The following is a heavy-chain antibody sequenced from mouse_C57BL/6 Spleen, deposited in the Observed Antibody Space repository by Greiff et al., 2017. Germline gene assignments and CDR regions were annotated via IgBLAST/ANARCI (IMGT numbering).Heavy chain of an antibody. D-gene: IGHD1-1*01. CDR1: GYAFSSSW. CDR2: IYPGDGDT. V-gene: IGHV1-82*01. CDR3: ARSGYYYGSSPYYFDD. Sequence: QVQLQQSGPELVKPGASVKISCKASGYAFSSSWMNWVKQRPGKGLEWIGRIYPGDGDTNYNGKFKGKATLTADKSSSTAYMQLSSLTSEDSAVYFCARSGYYYGSSPYYFDDWGQGTTLTVSS. J-gene: IGHJ2*01.